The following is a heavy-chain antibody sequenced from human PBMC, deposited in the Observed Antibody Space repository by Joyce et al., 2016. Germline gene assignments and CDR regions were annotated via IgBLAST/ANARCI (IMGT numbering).Heavy chain of an antibody. CDR2: IYSGGDT. Sequence: EVQLVESGGGLIQPGGSLRLSCAASGFTVSNNYMTWVRQAPGKGLEWVSFIYSGGDTYYAGSVKGRFTISRDKNTLYLQMNSLRVEDTAVYYCARVPGFHWGQGTLVTVSS. CDR1: GFTVSNNY. CDR3: ARVPGFH. J-gene: IGHJ4*02. V-gene: IGHV3-53*01.